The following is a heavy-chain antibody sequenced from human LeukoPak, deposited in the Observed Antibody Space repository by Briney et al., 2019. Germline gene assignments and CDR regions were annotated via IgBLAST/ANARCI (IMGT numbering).Heavy chain of an antibody. V-gene: IGHV1-24*01. Sequence: ASVKVSCKVSGYTLTELSMHWVRQAPGKGLEWMGGFDPEDGETIYAQKFQGRVTMTEDTSTDLAYMALSSLRSQDTAVYYCAVYPLRLGELSMSLSDAFDIWGQGTMVTFYS. J-gene: IGHJ3*02. CDR1: GYTLTELS. CDR2: FDPEDGET. CDR3: AVYPLRLGELSMSLSDAFDI. D-gene: IGHD3-16*02.